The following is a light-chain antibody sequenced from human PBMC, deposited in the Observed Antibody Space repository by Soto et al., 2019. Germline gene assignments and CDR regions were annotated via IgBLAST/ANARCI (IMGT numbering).Light chain of an antibody. CDR1: SSDVGDYNF. CDR3: SSYTTSSFVV. CDR2: EVS. J-gene: IGLJ2*01. V-gene: IGLV2-14*01. Sequence: QSVLTQSAPVSGSPGQSITISCTGTSSDVGDYNFVSWYQQHPGKAPKLMIYEVSNRPSGVSNRFSGSKSGNTASLTIPGLQAEDEADYFCSSYTTSSFVVFGGGTKVTVL.